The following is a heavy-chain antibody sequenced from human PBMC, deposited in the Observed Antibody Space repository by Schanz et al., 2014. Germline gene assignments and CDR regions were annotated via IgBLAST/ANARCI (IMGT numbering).Heavy chain of an antibody. J-gene: IGHJ3*02. D-gene: IGHD2-8*02. CDR2: TNTNSGDT. CDR1: GYIFIGYY. V-gene: IGHV1-2*02. Sequence: QVRLVQSGAEAREPGASVKVSCKASGYIFIGYYIHWVRQAPGQGLEWMGWTNTNSGDTKIAQKFQGSVTMTRDPSISEAYMELTSLRSDDTAVYYCAREPLGCTGSGCQTYDAFDIWGQGTMVTVSS. CDR3: AREPLGCTGSGCQTYDAFDI.